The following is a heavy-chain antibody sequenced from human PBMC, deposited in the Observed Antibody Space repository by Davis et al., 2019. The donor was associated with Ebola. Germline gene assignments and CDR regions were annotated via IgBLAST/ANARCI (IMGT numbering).Heavy chain of an antibody. Sequence: SETLSLTCSVSGDSITSSYWSWIRQPPGKGLEWIGDISHTGSTNYIPSLKSRITISRDPSKNQFSLRLNSVTAADTAVYYCARGGFTIFGVVISHDYMDVWGKGTTVTVSS. CDR3: ARGGFTIFGVVISHDYMDV. CDR2: ISHTGST. V-gene: IGHV4-59*01. CDR1: GDSITSSY. J-gene: IGHJ6*03. D-gene: IGHD3-3*01.